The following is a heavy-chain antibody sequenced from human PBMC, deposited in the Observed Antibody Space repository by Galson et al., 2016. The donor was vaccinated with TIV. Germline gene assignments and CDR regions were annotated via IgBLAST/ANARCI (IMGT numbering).Heavy chain of an antibody. J-gene: IGHJ6*02. Sequence: SLRLSCAASGFTFSNHAMSWVRQAPGKGLEWVSAINGGGDKAYYADIVKGRFTISRDNSQNKVHLQMNSLGADDPAVYFSEMTPGRTPDYCYGVDAWGHGTTVTVSS. CDR2: INGGGDKA. V-gene: IGHV3-23*01. CDR3: EMTPGRTPDYCYGVDA. D-gene: IGHD1/OR15-1a*01. CDR1: GFTFSNHA.